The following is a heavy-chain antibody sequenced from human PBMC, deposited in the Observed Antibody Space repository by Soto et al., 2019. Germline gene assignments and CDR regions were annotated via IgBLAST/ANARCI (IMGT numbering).Heavy chain of an antibody. Sequence: SVTLCLTGTVARVVINSGDYYWRWIRQPPGRGLEGIWYIYYSGSTHYSPSLKSRLSISVDTSTCQFSLNLDCVTAADNAVYYCPSAANPPRYSYDTSAYPFYFDHCRTGTMVT. CDR2: IYYSGST. V-gene: IGHV4-30-4*01. CDR1: RVVINSGDYY. CDR3: PSAANPPRYSYDTSAYPFYFDH. J-gene: IGHJ4*02. D-gene: IGHD2-21*01.